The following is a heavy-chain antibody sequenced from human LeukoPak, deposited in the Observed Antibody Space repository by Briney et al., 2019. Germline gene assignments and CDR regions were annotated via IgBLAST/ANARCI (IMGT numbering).Heavy chain of an antibody. CDR1: GYTFTSYD. CDR3: ARGRRYYYDSSGYPLGY. D-gene: IGHD3-22*01. J-gene: IGHJ4*02. CDR2: MNPNSGNT. V-gene: IGHV1-8*01. Sequence: GASVKVSCKASGYTFTSYDINWVRQATGQGLEWMGWMNPNSGNTGYAQKFQGRVTMTRNTSISTAYMELSSLRSEDTAVYYCARGRRYYYDSSGYPLGYWGQGTLVTVSS.